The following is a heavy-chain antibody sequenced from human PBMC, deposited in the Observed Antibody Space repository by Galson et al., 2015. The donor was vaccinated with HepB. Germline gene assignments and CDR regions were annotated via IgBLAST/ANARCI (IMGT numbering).Heavy chain of an antibody. V-gene: IGHV3-48*03. CDR2: INNGGSTI. D-gene: IGHD2-15*01. Sequence: SLTLPCPASGFTLSHYVLNWVRQAPGTGLEWVAYINNGGSTIYYADSVKGRFSISRDNAKNSLYLQMSSLRAEDTAVYPCVRDGIYCRGGCCHPDWGQGTLVSVSS. CDR1: GFTLSHYV. J-gene: IGHJ4*02. CDR3: VRDGIYCRGGCCHPD.